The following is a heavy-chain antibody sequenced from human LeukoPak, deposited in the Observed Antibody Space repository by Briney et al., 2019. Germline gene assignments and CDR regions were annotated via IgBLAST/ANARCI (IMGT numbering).Heavy chain of an antibody. V-gene: IGHV3-30-3*01. Sequence: PGGSLRLPCAASGFTFSSYAMSWVRQAPGKGLEWVAVISYDGSNKYYADSVKGRFTISRDNSKNTLYLQMNSLRAEDTAVYYCARVGGDYYYYYGMDVWGQGTAVTVSS. CDR2: ISYDGSNK. D-gene: IGHD3-10*01. CDR1: GFTFSSYA. J-gene: IGHJ6*02. CDR3: ARVGGDYYYYYGMDV.